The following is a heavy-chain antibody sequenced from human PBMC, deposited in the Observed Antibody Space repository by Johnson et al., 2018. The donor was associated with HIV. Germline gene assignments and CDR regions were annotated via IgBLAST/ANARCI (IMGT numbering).Heavy chain of an antibody. CDR1: GFTFSTYA. V-gene: IGHV3-64*01. CDR3: LSPSDAFDI. Sequence: VQLVESGGGLVQPGGSLRLSCAASGFTFSTYAMHWVRQAPGKGLEYVSAISSNGGSTYYANSVKGRFTISRDNSKNTLYLQMGSLRAEDMAVYYCLSPSDAFDIWGQGTMVTVSS. CDR2: ISSNGGST. J-gene: IGHJ3*02.